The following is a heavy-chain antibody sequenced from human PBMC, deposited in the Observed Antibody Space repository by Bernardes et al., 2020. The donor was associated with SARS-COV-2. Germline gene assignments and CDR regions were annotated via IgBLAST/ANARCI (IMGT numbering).Heavy chain of an antibody. CDR3: ARVLVDSGNDAFDI. V-gene: IGHV4-4*07. J-gene: IGHJ3*02. CDR1: GGSISTYY. Sequence: SETLSLTCTVSGGSISTYYWSWIRQPAGKGLEWIGRIYSSGRTNYNPSLKSRVTISIDMSKNHFSLKLTSVTAADTAVYYCARVLVDSGNDAFDIWGQGTMVTVSS. CDR2: IYSSGRT. D-gene: IGHD3-10*01.